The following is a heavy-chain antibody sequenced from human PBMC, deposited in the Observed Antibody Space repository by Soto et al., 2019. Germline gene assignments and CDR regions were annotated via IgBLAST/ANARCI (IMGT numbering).Heavy chain of an antibody. CDR2: ISYSGST. V-gene: IGHV4-31*03. Sequence: QVQLQESDPGLVKPSQTLSLTCTVSGDSMTTVGYYWTWIRQHPGQGLEWIGFISYSGSTYYSSSLKGRVAISADTSKNQFSLKLNSVTAADTAVYYCTRGDYWGQGTLVTVSS. CDR1: GDSMTTVGYY. J-gene: IGHJ4*02. CDR3: TRGDY.